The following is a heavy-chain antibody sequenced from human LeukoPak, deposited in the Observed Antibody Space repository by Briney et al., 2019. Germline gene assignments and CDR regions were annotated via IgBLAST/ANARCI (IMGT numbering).Heavy chain of an antibody. CDR1: GYSFTNYW. CDR2: IYPGDSDT. D-gene: IGHD2-2*01. J-gene: IGHJ5*02. CDR3: ARMMRTSMTQNWFDP. V-gene: IGHV5-51*01. Sequence: GESLKISCKGSGYSFTNYWIGWVRQMPGKGLEWMGIIYPGDSDTIYSPSFQGQVTISADKSISTAYLQWSSLKASDTAMYYCARMMRTSMTQNWFDPWGQGILVTVSS.